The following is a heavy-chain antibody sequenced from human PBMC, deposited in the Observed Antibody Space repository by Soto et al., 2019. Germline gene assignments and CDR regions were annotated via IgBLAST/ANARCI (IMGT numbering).Heavy chain of an antibody. D-gene: IGHD3-22*01. Sequence: YMKGRFTISRDNAKNSLYLQMNSLRAEDTAVYYCARASYYYDGSGYHGYWGQATLVTVSS. CDR3: ARASYYYDGSGYHGY. V-gene: IGHV3-7*04. J-gene: IGHJ4*02.